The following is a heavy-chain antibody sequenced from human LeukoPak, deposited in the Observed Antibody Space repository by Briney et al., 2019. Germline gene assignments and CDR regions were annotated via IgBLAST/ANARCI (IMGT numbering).Heavy chain of an antibody. CDR3: AKDSFYYYGSGSYYDC. D-gene: IGHD3-10*01. CDR1: GFTFDDYA. J-gene: IGHJ4*02. V-gene: IGHV3-9*01. CDR2: ISWNSGSI. Sequence: PGRSLRLSCAASGFTFDDYAMHWVRQAPGKGLEWVSGISWNSGSIGYADSVKGRFTISRDNAKNSLYLQMNSLRAEDTALYYCAKDSFYYYGSGSYYDCWGQGTLVTVSS.